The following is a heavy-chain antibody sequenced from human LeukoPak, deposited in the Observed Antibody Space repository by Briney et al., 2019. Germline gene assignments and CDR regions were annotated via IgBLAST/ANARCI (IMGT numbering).Heavy chain of an antibody. D-gene: IGHD3-22*01. CDR1: GGSISSYY. J-gene: IGHJ1*01. CDR2: IYYSGST. Sequence: SETMSLTCTVCGGSISSYYWSWRRQPPGKGLELIGNIYYSGSTNFNPSLKSRVTISVYTSKNQFSLKLSSVTAADTAVYYCARLKYYYDSSGYRAEYFQHWGQGTLVTVSS. CDR3: ARLKYYYDSSGYRAEYFQH. V-gene: IGHV4-59*01.